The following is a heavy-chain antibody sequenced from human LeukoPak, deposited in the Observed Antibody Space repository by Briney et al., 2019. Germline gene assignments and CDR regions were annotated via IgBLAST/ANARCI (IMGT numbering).Heavy chain of an antibody. D-gene: IGHD4-17*01. CDR1: GFTFSSYS. Sequence: GGSLRLSCAASGFTFSSYSMNWVRQAPEKGLEWVSYISSSSSTIYYTDSVKGRFTISRDNAKNSLYLQMNSLRDEDTAVYYCARPTYGDYGMDVWGQGTTVTVS. CDR3: ARPTYGDYGMDV. CDR2: ISSSSSTI. J-gene: IGHJ6*02. V-gene: IGHV3-48*02.